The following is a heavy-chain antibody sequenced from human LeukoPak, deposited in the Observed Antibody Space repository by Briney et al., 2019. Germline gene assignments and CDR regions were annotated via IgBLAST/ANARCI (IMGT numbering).Heavy chain of an antibody. CDR2: ISGSGGST. D-gene: IGHD3-10*01. V-gene: IGHV3-23*01. CDR3: AKDSSNYYGSGSYSIFDY. CDR1: GFTFSSYA. J-gene: IGHJ4*02. Sequence: GGSLRLSCAASGFTFSSYAMSWVRQAPGKGLEWVSAISGSGGSTYYADSVKGRFTISRDNSKNTLYLQMNSLRAEDTAVYYCAKDSSNYYGSGSYSIFDYWGQGTLVTVSS.